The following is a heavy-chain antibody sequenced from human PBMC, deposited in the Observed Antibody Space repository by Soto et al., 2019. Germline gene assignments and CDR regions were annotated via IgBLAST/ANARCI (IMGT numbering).Heavy chain of an antibody. J-gene: IGHJ4*02. D-gene: IGHD2-21*02. CDR1: GDTFTEYY. V-gene: IGHV1-46*01. CDR3: ARGGHVVVVTAALDY. Sequence: QVQLMQSGAEVKKPGASVKVSCKASGDTFTEYYIHWVRQAPGQGLEWMGTVNPSGGHTTYAQRFLGRVTMTRDTSTSTLYMELTSLTSEDTAVYYCARGGHVVVVTAALDYWGQGTRVTVSS. CDR2: VNPSGGHT.